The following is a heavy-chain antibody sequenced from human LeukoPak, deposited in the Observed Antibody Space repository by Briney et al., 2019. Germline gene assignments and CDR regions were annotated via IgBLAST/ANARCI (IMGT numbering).Heavy chain of an antibody. J-gene: IGHJ4*02. CDR2: INPDSGVT. CDR1: GYTFTAYY. V-gene: IGHV1-2*02. CDR3: ARAYCSGGDCYSKSNFDS. Sequence: RASVKVSCKASGYTFTAYYMHWVRQAPGQGLEWMGWINPDSGVTKYAQKFQGRVTMTRATSITTDYIELSRLRSYETAVYYCARAYCSGGDCYSKSNFDSWGQGTLVTVSS. D-gene: IGHD2-15*01.